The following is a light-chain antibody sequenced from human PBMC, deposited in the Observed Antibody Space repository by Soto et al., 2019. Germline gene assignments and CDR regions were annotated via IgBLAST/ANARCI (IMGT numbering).Light chain of an antibody. J-gene: IGKJ4*01. Sequence: EVVLTQSPATLSVSPGERATLSCGASQTVRDNLGWYQQKPGQPPRLLIYGATTRATGIPARFSGSGSGTEFTLTISSLQSEDFAVYYCQQYNNWPLTFGGGTKVDI. CDR3: QQYNNWPLT. CDR1: QTVRDN. V-gene: IGKV3D-15*01. CDR2: GAT.